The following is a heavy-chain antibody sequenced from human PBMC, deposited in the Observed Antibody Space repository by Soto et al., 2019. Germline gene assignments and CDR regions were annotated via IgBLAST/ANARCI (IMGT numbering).Heavy chain of an antibody. V-gene: IGHV4-59*01. Sequence: PSETLSLTCTVSGGSISGYYWSWIRQPPGKGLEWIGYIYYSGSTNYNPSLKSRVTISVDTSKNQFSLKLSSVTAADTAVYYCARVTQSYDFWSGYHGGVGPYYFDYWGQGTLVTVSS. CDR3: ARVTQSYDFWSGYHGGVGPYYFDY. CDR1: GGSISGYY. D-gene: IGHD3-3*01. J-gene: IGHJ4*02. CDR2: IYYSGST.